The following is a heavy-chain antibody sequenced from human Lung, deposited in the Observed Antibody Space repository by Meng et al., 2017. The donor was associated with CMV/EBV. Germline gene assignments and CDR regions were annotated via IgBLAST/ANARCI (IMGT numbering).Heavy chain of an antibody. CDR3: ARFPWSGFYVPY. Sequence: GGSLRLXCAASGFTFSSYEMNWVRQAPGKGLEWVSYISSGGITISYAASVRGRFTISRDNAKNSLYLLMNSLRAEDTAVYYCARFPWSGFYVPYWGQGTLVTVSS. CDR1: GFTFSSYE. J-gene: IGHJ4*02. D-gene: IGHD3-3*01. CDR2: ISSGGITI. V-gene: IGHV3-48*03.